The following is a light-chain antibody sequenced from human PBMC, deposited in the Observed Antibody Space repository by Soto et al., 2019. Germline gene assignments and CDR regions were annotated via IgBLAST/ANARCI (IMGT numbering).Light chain of an antibody. J-gene: IGLJ1*01. V-gene: IGLV2-23*01. CDR2: EGS. CDR1: SSDVGSYNL. CDR3: CSYAGSSTYV. Sequence: QSVXTQPASVSGSPGQSITISCXGTSSDVGSYNLVSWYQQHPGKAPKLMIYEGSKRPSGVSNRFSGSKSGNTASLTISGLQAEDEADYYCCSYAGSSTYVFGTGTKLTVL.